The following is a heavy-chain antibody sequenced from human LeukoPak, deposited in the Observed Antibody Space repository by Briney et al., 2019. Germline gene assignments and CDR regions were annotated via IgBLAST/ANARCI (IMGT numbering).Heavy chain of an antibody. D-gene: IGHD4-17*01. CDR3: AKTTVTTLSAFDY. Sequence: GGSLRLSCAASGSTFSSYAMSWVRQAPGKGLEWVSTISGSGGSTYCADSVKGRFTISRDNSKNTLYLQMNSLRAEDTAVYYCAKTTVTTLSAFDYWGQGTLVTVSS. J-gene: IGHJ4*02. CDR2: ISGSGGST. CDR1: GSTFSSYA. V-gene: IGHV3-23*01.